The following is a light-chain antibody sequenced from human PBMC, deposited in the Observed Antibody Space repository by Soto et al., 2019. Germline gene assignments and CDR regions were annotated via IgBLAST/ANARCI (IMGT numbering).Light chain of an antibody. Sequence: QSVLTQPASVSGSPGHSITISCTGTSSDVGGYNYVSWYQQHPDKAPKLMIYDVSSRPSGVSNRFSGSKSGNTASLTISGLQAEDEGDYYCSSYTRSSTRVFGGWTKLTVL. CDR3: SSYTRSSTRV. CDR1: SSDVGGYNY. V-gene: IGLV2-14*01. CDR2: DVS. J-gene: IGLJ3*02.